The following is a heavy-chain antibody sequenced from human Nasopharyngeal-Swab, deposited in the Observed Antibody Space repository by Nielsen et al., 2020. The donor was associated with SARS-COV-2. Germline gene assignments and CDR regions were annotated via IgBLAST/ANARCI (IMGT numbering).Heavy chain of an antibody. Sequence: GGSLRLSCAASGFTFSSYSINWVRQAPGKGLEWVSYISSSSSTIYYADSVKGRFTISRDNAKNSLYLQMNSLRAEDTAVYYCARDKPAAIRRYYYYMDVWGKGTTVTVSS. CDR3: ARDKPAAIRRYYYYMDV. CDR1: GFTFSSYS. D-gene: IGHD2-2*02. J-gene: IGHJ6*03. CDR2: ISSSSSTI. V-gene: IGHV3-48*01.